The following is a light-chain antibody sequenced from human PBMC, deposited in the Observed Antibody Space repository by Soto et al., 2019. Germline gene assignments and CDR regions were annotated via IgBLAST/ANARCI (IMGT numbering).Light chain of an antibody. J-gene: IGKJ3*01. V-gene: IGKV1-9*01. CDR1: QDVTTW. CDR2: SAS. CDR3: QQLNIYPLT. Sequence: DIQMTQSPSSLSASVGDRVTITCRASQDVTTWLAWYQQKPGKAPNLLIDSASTLQSGVPSRFSGSGSGTEFTLTINSLQPEDFATYYCQQLNIYPLTFGPGTRVDIK.